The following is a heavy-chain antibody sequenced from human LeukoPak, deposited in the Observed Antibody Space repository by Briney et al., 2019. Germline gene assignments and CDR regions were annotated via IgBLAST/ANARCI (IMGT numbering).Heavy chain of an antibody. J-gene: IGHJ6*03. D-gene: IGHD6-13*01. CDR3: ARDKGIAAAGTNYYYMDV. CDR1: GGSISSGGYY. Sequence: SETLSLTCTVSGGSISSGGYYWSWIRQPPGKGLEWIGYIYHSGSTYYNPSLKSRVTISVDRSKNQFSLKLSSVTAADTAMYYCARDKGIAAAGTNYYYMDVWGKGTTVIVSS. V-gene: IGHV4-30-2*01. CDR2: IYHSGST.